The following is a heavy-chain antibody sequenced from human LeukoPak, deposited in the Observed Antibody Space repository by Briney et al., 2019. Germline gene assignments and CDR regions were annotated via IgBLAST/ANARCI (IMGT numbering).Heavy chain of an antibody. CDR3: ARDLYRIVVVPHYFDY. CDR1: GFTFDDYG. Sequence: GGSLRLSCAASGFTFDDYGMSWVRQAPGKGLEWVANIKQDGSEKYYVDSVKGRFTISRDNAKNSLYLQMNSLRAEDTAVYYCARDLYRIVVVPHYFDYWGQGTLVIVSS. V-gene: IGHV3-7*01. J-gene: IGHJ4*02. D-gene: IGHD3-22*01. CDR2: IKQDGSEK.